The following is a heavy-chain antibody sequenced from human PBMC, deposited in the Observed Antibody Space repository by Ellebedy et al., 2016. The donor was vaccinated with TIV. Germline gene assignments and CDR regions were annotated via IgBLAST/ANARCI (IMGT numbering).Heavy chain of an antibody. CDR3: ARDWAYGSGSYRVTSFDY. Sequence: GESLKISXAASGFTFSSYSMNWVRQAPGKGLEWVSSISSSSSYIYYADSVKGRFTISRDNAKNSLYLQMNSLRAEDTAVYYCARDWAYGSGSYRVTSFDYWGQGTLVTVSS. CDR2: ISSSSSYI. V-gene: IGHV3-21*01. D-gene: IGHD3-10*01. CDR1: GFTFSSYS. J-gene: IGHJ4*02.